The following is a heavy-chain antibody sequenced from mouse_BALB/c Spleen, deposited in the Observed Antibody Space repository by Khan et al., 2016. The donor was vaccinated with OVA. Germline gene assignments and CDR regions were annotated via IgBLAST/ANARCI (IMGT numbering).Heavy chain of an antibody. D-gene: IGHD2-1*01. CDR1: GFTFSTYA. V-gene: IGHV5-9-3*01. J-gene: IGHJ3*01. CDR3: ARSPYGNFAY. CDR2: ISSDGDYT. Sequence: EVQGVESGGGLVKPGGSLKLSCAASGFTFSTYAMSWVRQTPEKRLEWVASISSDGDYTYYPDNVTGRFTISRDNAKNTLYLQMRSLRSEDTAIYYCARSPYGNFAYWGQGTLVTVSA.